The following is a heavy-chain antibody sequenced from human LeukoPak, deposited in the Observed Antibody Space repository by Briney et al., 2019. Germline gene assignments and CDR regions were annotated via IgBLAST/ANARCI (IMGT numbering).Heavy chain of an antibody. Sequence: SQTLSLTCAISGDRVSSNSAAWNWIRQSPSRGLGWLGRTYYRSKWYYDYAVSVKSRITINPDTSKNQFSLQLDSVTLEDTAVYYCARARIVGATRCLDYWGQGTLVTVSS. D-gene: IGHD1-26*01. CDR3: ARARIVGATRCLDY. CDR2: TYYRSKWYY. J-gene: IGHJ4*02. V-gene: IGHV6-1*01. CDR1: GDRVSSNSAA.